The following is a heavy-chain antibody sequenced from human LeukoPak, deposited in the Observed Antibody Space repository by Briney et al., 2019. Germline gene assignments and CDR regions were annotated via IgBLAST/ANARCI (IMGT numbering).Heavy chain of an antibody. J-gene: IGHJ4*02. Sequence: AGGSLRLSCAASGFTFSSYAMHWVRQAPGKGLEWVAVISYDGSNKYYADSVKGRFTISRDNSKNTLYLQMNSLRAEDTAVYYCARDRSYNGKLAYYFDYWGQGTLVTVSS. CDR2: ISYDGSNK. V-gene: IGHV3-30*04. D-gene: IGHD1-26*01. CDR1: GFTFSSYA. CDR3: ARDRSYNGKLAYYFDY.